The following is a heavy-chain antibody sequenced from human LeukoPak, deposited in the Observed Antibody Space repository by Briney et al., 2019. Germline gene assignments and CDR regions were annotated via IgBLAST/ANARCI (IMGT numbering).Heavy chain of an antibody. J-gene: IGHJ4*02. CDR1: GFTVSSNY. CDR2: IYSGGST. D-gene: IGHD4-17*01. CDR3: ARDGDYGDLGSFDY. V-gene: IGHV3-66*02. Sequence: QPGGSLRLSCAASGFTVSSNYMSWVRQAPGKGLEWVSVIYSGGSTYYADSVKGRFTISRDNSKNTLYLQMSSLRAEDTAVYYCARDGDYGDLGSFDYWGQGTLVTVSS.